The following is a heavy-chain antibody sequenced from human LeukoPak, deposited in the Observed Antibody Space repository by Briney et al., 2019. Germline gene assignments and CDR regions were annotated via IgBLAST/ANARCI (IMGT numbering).Heavy chain of an antibody. V-gene: IGHV1-69*13. CDR3: AREGTAAARPNYYYYMDV. CDR2: IIPIFGTA. CDR1: GGTFSSYA. D-gene: IGHD6-6*01. Sequence: SVKVSCKASGGTFSSYAISWVRQAPGQGLEWMGGIIPIFGTANYAQKFQGRVTITADESTSTAYMELSSLRSEDTAVYYCAREGTAAARPNYYYYMDVWGKGTTVTVSS. J-gene: IGHJ6*03.